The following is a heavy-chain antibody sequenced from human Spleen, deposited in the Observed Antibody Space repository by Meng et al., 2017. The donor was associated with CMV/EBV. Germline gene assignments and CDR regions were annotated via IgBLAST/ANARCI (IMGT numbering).Heavy chain of an antibody. V-gene: IGHV1-18*01. D-gene: IGHD2-2*01. Sequence: ASVKVSCKASGYTFTSYDINWVRQATGQGLEWMGWISTYNGNTNYAQKLQGRVTMTTDTSTSTTYMELRSLRSDDTAVYYCARGCSSTSCYYGMDVWGQGTTVTVSS. CDR1: GYTFTSYD. J-gene: IGHJ6*02. CDR3: ARGCSSTSCYYGMDV. CDR2: ISTYNGNT.